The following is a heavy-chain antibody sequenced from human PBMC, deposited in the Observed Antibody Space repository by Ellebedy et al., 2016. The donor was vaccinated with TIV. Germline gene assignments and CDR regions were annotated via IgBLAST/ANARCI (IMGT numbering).Heavy chain of an antibody. J-gene: IGHJ4*02. V-gene: IGHV5-51*01. CDR1: GYSFTSYW. CDR2: IYPGDSDT. D-gene: IGHD3-3*01. CDR3: ARAREGLLGVGPFDY. Sequence: GESLKISCKGSGYSFTSYWIGWVRQMPGKGLEWMGIIYPGDSDTRYSPSFQGQVTISADKSISTAYLQWSSLKASDTAMYYCARAREGLLGVGPFDYWGQGTLVTVSS.